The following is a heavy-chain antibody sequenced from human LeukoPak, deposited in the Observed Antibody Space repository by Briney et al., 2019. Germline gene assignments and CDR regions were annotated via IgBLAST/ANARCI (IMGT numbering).Heavy chain of an antibody. J-gene: IGHJ4*02. CDR3: AKEKKSGGWPIDY. CDR1: GFTFSSFW. Sequence: GGSLRLSCAASGFTFSSFWMHWVRHAPGKGLVWVSRINSVGSSTSYADSVKGRFTISRDNSKNTLYLQMNSLRADDTAVYHCAKEKKSGGWPIDYWGQGALVTVSS. D-gene: IGHD2-15*01. CDR2: INSVGSST. V-gene: IGHV3-74*01.